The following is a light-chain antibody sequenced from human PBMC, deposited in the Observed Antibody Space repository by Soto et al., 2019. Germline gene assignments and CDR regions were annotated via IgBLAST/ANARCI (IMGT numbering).Light chain of an antibody. CDR3: AAWDDSLKVVV. J-gene: IGLJ2*01. CDR2: SND. V-gene: IGLV1-44*01. Sequence: QLVLTQPPSASGTPGQRVTMSCSGSRPNIGSNTVNWYQQLAGTAPKVLIYSNDQRPSGVPDRFSGSKSGTSASLAISGLQSEDEADYYCAAWDDSLKVVVFGGGTKLTVL. CDR1: RPNIGSNT.